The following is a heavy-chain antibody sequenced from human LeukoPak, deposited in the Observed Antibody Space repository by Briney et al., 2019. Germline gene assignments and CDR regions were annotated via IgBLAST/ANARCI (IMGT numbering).Heavy chain of an antibody. CDR2: ISGSGGST. J-gene: IGHJ6*04. D-gene: IGHD3-9*01. Sequence: GSLRLSCAASGFTFSSYAMSWVRQAPGKGLEWVSAISGSGGSTYYADSVKGRFTISRDNSKNTLCLQMNSLRAEDTALYYCAKEILTGRYYGMDVWGKGTTVTVSS. CDR1: GFTFSSYA. CDR3: AKEILTGRYYGMDV. V-gene: IGHV3-23*01.